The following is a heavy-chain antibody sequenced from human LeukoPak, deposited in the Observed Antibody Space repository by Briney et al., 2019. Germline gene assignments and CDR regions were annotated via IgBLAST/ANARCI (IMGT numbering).Heavy chain of an antibody. V-gene: IGHV3-23*01. CDR3: AKRGVVIRVILVGFHKEAYYFDS. CDR1: GITLSNYG. CDR2: LSGSGGGT. Sequence: GGSLRLSYAVSGITLSNYGMSWVRQAPGKGLEWVAGLSGSGGGTNYADSVKGRFTISRDNAKNTLYLQMNSLRAEDTAVYFCAKRGVVIRVILVGFHKEAYYFDSWGQGALVTVSS. D-gene: IGHD3-10*01. J-gene: IGHJ4*02.